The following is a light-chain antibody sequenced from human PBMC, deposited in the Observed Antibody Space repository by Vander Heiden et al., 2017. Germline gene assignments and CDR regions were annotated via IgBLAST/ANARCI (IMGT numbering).Light chain of an antibody. CDR2: EGS. V-gene: IGLV2-23*01. Sequence: QSALTQPAALSGSPGQAITISCTGTSSDVGSYNLVSWYQQHPGKAPKLMIYEGSKRPSGVSNRFSGSKSGNTASLTISGLQAEDEADYYCCSYAGSSTLEFGGGTKLTVL. CDR3: CSYAGSSTLE. J-gene: IGLJ3*02. CDR1: SSDVGSYNL.